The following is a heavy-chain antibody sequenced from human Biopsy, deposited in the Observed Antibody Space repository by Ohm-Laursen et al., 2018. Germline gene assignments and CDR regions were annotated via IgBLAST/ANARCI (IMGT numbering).Heavy chain of an antibody. J-gene: IGHJ4*02. CDR3: ARARAYSDFWGGPKDY. D-gene: IGHD3-3*01. CDR2: INHTGST. V-gene: IGHV4-34*01. Sequence: GTLSLTCAVSSGSISGNYWGWIRQPPGKGLEWMGEINHTGSTKYNPSLMSRVTISIDTSNSQFPLKLTSVTAADTAVYFCARARAYSDFWGGPKDYWGQGILVTVSS. CDR1: SGSISGNY.